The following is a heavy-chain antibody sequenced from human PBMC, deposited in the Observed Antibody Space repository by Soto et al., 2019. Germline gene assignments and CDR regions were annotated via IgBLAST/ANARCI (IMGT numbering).Heavy chain of an antibody. CDR3: AMERSAAGAGWFDP. J-gene: IGHJ5*02. Sequence: QVKLVQSGAEVKKPGASVKVSCKASGYTFTSYDINWVRQATGQGLEWMGWMNPNSGNTDYAQKFQGRVTMTRNTSISTAYMELSSLRSEDTAVYYCAMERSAAGAGWFDPWGQGTLVTVSS. CDR2: MNPNSGNT. CDR1: GYTFTSYD. D-gene: IGHD6-13*01. V-gene: IGHV1-8*01.